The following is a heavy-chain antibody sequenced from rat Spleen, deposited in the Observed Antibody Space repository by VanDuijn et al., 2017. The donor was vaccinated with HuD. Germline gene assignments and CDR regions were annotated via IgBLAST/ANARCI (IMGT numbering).Heavy chain of an antibody. Sequence: EVKLVESGGGLVQPGRSLKLSCAASGLNFNDYWMAWVRQAPTKGLEWVASISYDGTATYYRDSVKARFTLSRDNAKSTLYLQMGSLRSEDTATYYCATDGYYDGTYYSVYVMDAWGQGASVTVSS. CDR2: ISYDGTAT. D-gene: IGHD1-12*02. CDR3: ATDGYYDGTYYSVYVMDA. CDR1: GLNFNDYW. J-gene: IGHJ4*01. V-gene: IGHV5-20*01.